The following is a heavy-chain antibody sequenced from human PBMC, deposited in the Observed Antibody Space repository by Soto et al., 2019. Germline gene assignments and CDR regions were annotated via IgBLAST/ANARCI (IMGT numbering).Heavy chain of an antibody. CDR1: GGSISSGGYS. V-gene: IGHV4-30-2*01. D-gene: IGHD3-10*01. J-gene: IGHJ5*02. CDR2: IYHSGST. Sequence: TLSLTCAVSGGSISSGGYSWSWIRQPPGKGLEWIGYIYHSGSTYYNPSLKSRVTISVDRSKNQFSLKLSSVTAADTAVYYCARDRATMVRGVIPRWFDPWGQGTLVTVS. CDR3: ARDRATMVRGVIPRWFDP.